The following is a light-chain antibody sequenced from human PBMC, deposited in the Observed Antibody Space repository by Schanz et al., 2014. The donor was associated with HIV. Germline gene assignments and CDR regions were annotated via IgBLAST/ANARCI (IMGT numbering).Light chain of an antibody. CDR2: GVF. CDR1: SSDVGSYNL. J-gene: IGLJ1*01. Sequence: QSVLTQPASVSGSPGQSITISCTGTSSDVGSYNLVSWYQQHPDKAPKLVVYGVFDRPSGVSNRFSGSKSGNTASLTIYDLQREDEADYYCSSLSTSGAPLFGTGTKLTVL. V-gene: IGLV2-14*02. CDR3: SSLSTSGAPL.